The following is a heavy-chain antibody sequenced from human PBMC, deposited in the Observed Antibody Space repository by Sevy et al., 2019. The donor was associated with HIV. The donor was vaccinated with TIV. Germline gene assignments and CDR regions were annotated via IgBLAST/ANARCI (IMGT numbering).Heavy chain of an antibody. Sequence: SETLSLTCTVSGGSISSSSYYWGWIRQPPGKGLDWIGSIHYSGSTNYNPSLKSRVTISVDTSKNQFFLRLSSVTAADTAVYYCARYIAAVGNNWFDPWGLGTLVTVSS. CDR3: ARYIAAVGNNWFDP. V-gene: IGHV4-39*01. J-gene: IGHJ5*02. D-gene: IGHD6-13*01. CDR1: GGSISSSSYY. CDR2: IHYSGST.